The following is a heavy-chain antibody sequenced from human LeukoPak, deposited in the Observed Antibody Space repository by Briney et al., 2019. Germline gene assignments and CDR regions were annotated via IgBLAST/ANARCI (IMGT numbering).Heavy chain of an antibody. Sequence: SETLSLTCTVSSGSINNYYWSWIRQPPGKGLEWIGYIFYSGSTNYNPSLKSRVTISVDTSKNQFSLKLRSVTAADTAVYYCARIRSGGGAFDIWGQGTRVTVSS. CDR3: ARIRSGGGAFDI. CDR2: IFYSGST. D-gene: IGHD3-10*01. V-gene: IGHV4-59*01. J-gene: IGHJ3*02. CDR1: SGSINNYY.